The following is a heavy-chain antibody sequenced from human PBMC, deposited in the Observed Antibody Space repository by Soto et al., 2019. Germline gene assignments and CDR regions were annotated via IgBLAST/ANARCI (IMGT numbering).Heavy chain of an antibody. Sequence: QVQLQESGPGLVKTSQTLSLTCTVSGGSISSGDYFWSWIRQSPGKGLEWIGYISSIGSTYYNPSLKSRVSVSRDTSQNQFSLKLSSVTTTDTAVYYCARGLVIRPYYYHGMDVWGQGTTVTVSS. CDR2: ISSIGST. J-gene: IGHJ6*02. CDR1: GGSISSGDYF. CDR3: ARGLVIRPYYYHGMDV. D-gene: IGHD3-9*01. V-gene: IGHV4-30-4*01.